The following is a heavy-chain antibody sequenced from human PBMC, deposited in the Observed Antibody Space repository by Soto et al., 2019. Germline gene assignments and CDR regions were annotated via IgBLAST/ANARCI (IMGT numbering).Heavy chain of an antibody. V-gene: IGHV4-31*03. J-gene: IGHJ4*02. CDR1: GGSISSGGYY. D-gene: IGHD3-10*01. Sequence: QVQLQESGPGLVKPSQTLSLTCTVSGGSISSGGYYWSWIRQHPGKGLEWIGYIYYSGSTYYNPSLKSRVTISVDTSKNQFSLKLSSVTAADTAVYYCARENEDSRITMVRGVPFTSLGKYFDYWGQGTLVTVSS. CDR2: IYYSGST. CDR3: ARENEDSRITMVRGVPFTSLGKYFDY.